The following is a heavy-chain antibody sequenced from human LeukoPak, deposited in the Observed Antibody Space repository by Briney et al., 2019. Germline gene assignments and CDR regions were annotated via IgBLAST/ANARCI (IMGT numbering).Heavy chain of an antibody. CDR1: GFTFSSYS. D-gene: IGHD6-13*01. CDR3: ARGDSSGWYEINYYYYYYMDV. CDR2: ISSSSSYI. V-gene: IGHV3-21*01. J-gene: IGHJ6*03. Sequence: GGSLRLSCAASGFTFSSYSMNWVRQAPGKGLEWVSSISSSSSYIYYADSVKGRFTISRDNAKNSLYLQMNSLRAEDTAVYYCARGDSSGWYEINYYYYYYMDVWGKGTTVTVSS.